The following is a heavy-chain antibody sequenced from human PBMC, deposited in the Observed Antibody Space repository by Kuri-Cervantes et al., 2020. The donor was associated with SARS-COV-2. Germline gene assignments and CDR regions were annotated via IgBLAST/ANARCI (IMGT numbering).Heavy chain of an antibody. Sequence: GESLKISCAASGFTFSSYAMSWVRQAPGKGLEWVANIKQDGSEKYYVDSVKGRFTISRDNAKNSLYLQMNSLRAEDTAVYYCARMYSSSSGYYFDYWGQGTLVTVSS. CDR2: IKQDGSEK. V-gene: IGHV3-7*01. CDR3: ARMYSSSSGYYFDY. D-gene: IGHD6-6*01. CDR1: GFTFSSYA. J-gene: IGHJ4*02.